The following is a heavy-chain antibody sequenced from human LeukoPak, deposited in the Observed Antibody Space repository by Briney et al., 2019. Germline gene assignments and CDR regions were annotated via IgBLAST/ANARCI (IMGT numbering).Heavy chain of an antibody. CDR2: ISGSGGST. D-gene: IGHD5-24*01. Sequence: GGSLRLSCAASGFTFSSYAMSWVRQAPGKGLEWVSAISGSGGSTYCADSVKGRFTISRDNSKNTLYLQMNSLRAEDTAVYYCAKDFGDGYKAYYFDYWGQGTLVTASS. CDR3: AKDFGDGYKAYYFDY. V-gene: IGHV3-23*01. J-gene: IGHJ4*02. CDR1: GFTFSSYA.